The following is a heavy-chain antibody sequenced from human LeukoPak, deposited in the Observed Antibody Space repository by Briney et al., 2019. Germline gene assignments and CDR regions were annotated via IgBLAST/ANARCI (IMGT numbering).Heavy chain of an antibody. CDR2: IYTGGGT. V-gene: IGHV3-53*01. J-gene: IGHJ4*02. Sequence: GGSLRLSCAVSGFTVSSNHMSWVRQAPGKGLEWVAVIYTGGGTYYADSVKGRSTISRDNSKNTLYLQMNSLGVEDTAVYYCARDGDDTSGYFSPFDYWGQGTLVTVSS. CDR3: ARDGDDTSGYFSPFDY. CDR1: GFTVSSNH. D-gene: IGHD3-22*01.